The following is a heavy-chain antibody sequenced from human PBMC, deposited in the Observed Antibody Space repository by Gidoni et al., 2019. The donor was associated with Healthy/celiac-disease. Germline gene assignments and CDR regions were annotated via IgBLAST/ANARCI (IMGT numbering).Heavy chain of an antibody. V-gene: IGHV1-69*01. CDR2: IIPILGTE. D-gene: IGHD2-15*01. CDR3: ARSTLPLRENYRDV. J-gene: IGHJ6*03. Sequence: QVQMVQSVAAVKKPGSSVTVSCKASVGTFSSYAISWVLQAPGQGLDCMGGIIPILGTENDAQKVQGRVTITADESTSTADMELSSLRSEDTAVYDCARSTLPLRENYRDVGGKGTTVTVSS. CDR1: VGTFSSYA.